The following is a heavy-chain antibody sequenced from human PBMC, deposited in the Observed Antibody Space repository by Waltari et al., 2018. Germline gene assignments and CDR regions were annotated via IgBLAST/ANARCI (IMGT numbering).Heavy chain of an antibody. J-gene: IGHJ4*02. CDR3: AKDLYPRLAYYFDY. CDR1: GFTFSTYA. CDR2: ISGSGGST. Sequence: EVQMLEYGGGLVQTGGSLRLSWVAYGFTFSTYAMSWVRQAPGKGLEWFSAISGSGGSTYSADAVKGRFTSARDNSKNTLYLQMNSLRAEDTAVYYCAKDLYPRLAYYFDYWGQGTLVTVSS. V-gene: IGHV3-23*01. D-gene: IGHD3-3*02.